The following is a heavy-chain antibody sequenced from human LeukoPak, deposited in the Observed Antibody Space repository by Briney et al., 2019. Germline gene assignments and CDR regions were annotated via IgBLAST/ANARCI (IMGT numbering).Heavy chain of an antibody. J-gene: IGHJ4*02. V-gene: IGHV4-59*08. D-gene: IGHD2-21*01. CDR1: GVSISHYY. CDR3: AWGFRGGAHDY. Sequence: SETLSLTCTVSGVSISHYYWNWIRQPPGRGLEWIGYMYYSGSTNYNPSLKSRVTISVDTSKNQFSLKLISVTAADTAVYYCAWGFRGGAHDYWGQGTLVTVSS. CDR2: MYYSGST.